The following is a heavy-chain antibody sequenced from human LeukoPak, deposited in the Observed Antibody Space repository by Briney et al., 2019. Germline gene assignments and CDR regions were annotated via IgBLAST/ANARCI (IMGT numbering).Heavy chain of an antibody. CDR2: IWYDGSNK. J-gene: IGHJ4*02. D-gene: IGHD3-22*01. Sequence: VGSLRLSCAASGFTFSSYGMHWVRQAPGKGLEWVAVIWYDGSNKYYADSVKGRFTISRDNSKNTLYLQMNSLRAEDTAVYYCARDTNYYDSSGYYPGYYFDYWGQGTLVTVSS. V-gene: IGHV3-33*01. CDR3: ARDTNYYDSSGYYPGYYFDY. CDR1: GFTFSSYG.